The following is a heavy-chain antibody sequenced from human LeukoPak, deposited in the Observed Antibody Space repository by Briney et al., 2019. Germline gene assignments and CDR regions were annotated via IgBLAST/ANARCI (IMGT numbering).Heavy chain of an antibody. CDR1: GYSINSGYY. V-gene: IGHV4-38-2*01. CDR2: IYHSVST. J-gene: IGHJ4*02. CDR3: ATALNYDSSGYYDY. D-gene: IGHD3-22*01. Sequence: SEPLSLTCALSGYSINSGYYWGWIRQPPGTGLELIGSIYHSVSTYCKPSLKSRFTISVDTPKNQFSLKLSSLTAADTAVYYCATALNYDSSGYYDYWGQGTLVTVSS.